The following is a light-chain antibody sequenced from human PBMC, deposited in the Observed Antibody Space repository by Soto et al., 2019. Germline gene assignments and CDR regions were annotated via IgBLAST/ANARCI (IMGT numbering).Light chain of an antibody. CDR1: QSISSY. Sequence: DIQMTQSPSSLTASVGDRVTITCRASQSISSYLNWYQQKPGKAPKLLINAASSLQSGVPSRFSGSGSGTDFTLTISSLQPEDFATYYCQQSRTFGQGTKVDIK. V-gene: IGKV1-39*01. CDR3: QQSRT. J-gene: IGKJ1*01. CDR2: AAS.